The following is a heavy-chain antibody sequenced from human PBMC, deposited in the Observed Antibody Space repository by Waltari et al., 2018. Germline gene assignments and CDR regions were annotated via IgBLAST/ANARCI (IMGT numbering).Heavy chain of an antibody. CDR1: GFTLCSYS. J-gene: IGHJ4*02. Sequence: EVQLVESGGGLVKPGGSLRLSCAASGFTLCSYSMNWVRQAPGKGLEWVSSITRSSRDIYYADSVKGRFTISRDNAKNSLYLQMNSLRAEDTAVYYCARDRWEQAIDYWGQGTLVTVSS. D-gene: IGHD1-26*01. V-gene: IGHV3-21*01. CDR2: ITRSSRDI. CDR3: ARDRWEQAIDY.